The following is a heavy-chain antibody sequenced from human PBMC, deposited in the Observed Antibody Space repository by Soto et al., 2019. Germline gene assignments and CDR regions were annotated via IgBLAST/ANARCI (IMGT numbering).Heavy chain of an antibody. D-gene: IGHD3-22*01. Sequence: QLQLQESGPGLVKPSETLSLTCTVSGGSISSSSYYWGWIRQPPGKGLEWIGSIYYSGSTYYNPSLKSRVTISVDTSKNQFSLKLSSVTAADTAVYYCARSQSPTYYYDSSGYYYDYWGQGTLVTVSS. CDR1: GGSISSSSYY. CDR3: ARSQSPTYYYDSSGYYYDY. V-gene: IGHV4-39*01. J-gene: IGHJ4*02. CDR2: IYYSGST.